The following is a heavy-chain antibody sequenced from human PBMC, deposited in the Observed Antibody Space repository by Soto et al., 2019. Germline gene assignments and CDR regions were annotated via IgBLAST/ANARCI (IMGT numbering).Heavy chain of an antibody. V-gene: IGHV4-30-4*01. CDR3: ARAITMVRGVYFDY. CDR1: GGSISSGDYY. Sequence: LSLTCTVSGGSISSGDYYWSWIRQPPGKGLEWIGYIYYSGSTYYNPSLKSRVTISVDTSKNQFSLKLSSVTAADTAVYYCARAITMVRGVYFDYWGQGTLVTVSS. D-gene: IGHD3-10*01. CDR2: IYYSGST. J-gene: IGHJ4*02.